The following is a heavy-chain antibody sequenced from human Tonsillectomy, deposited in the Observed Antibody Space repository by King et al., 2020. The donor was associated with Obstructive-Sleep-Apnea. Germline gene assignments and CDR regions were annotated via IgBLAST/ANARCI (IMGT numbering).Heavy chain of an antibody. CDR2: IWYDGSKK. D-gene: IGHD1-26*01. J-gene: IGHJ4*02. Sequence: VQLVESGGGVVQPGTSLRLSCAASGFTFSGFGMHWVRQAPGKGLEWVAVIWYDGSKKYYADPVQGRFTISRDNSKNTVHLDMKSLRSEDTALYYCARLARSGSYFPDYGGQGTLVTVSS. CDR1: GFTFSGFG. V-gene: IGHV3-33*01. CDR3: ARLARSGSYFPDY.